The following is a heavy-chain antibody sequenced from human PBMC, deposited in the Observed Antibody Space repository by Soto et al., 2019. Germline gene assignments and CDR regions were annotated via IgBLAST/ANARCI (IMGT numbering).Heavy chain of an antibody. CDR2: ISTNKGNT. V-gene: IGHV1-18*01. J-gene: IGHJ4*02. Sequence: QVQLVQSGPEVKKPGASVKVSCKTSGYTFTSYGISWVRQAPGQGLEWMGWISTNKGNTNYAQKFQGRVTMTTDTSTSTGYMELRSLRSDDTAVYYCATRSPAFACGGQGTLVTVSS. CDR3: ATRSPAFAC. CDR1: GYTFTSYG.